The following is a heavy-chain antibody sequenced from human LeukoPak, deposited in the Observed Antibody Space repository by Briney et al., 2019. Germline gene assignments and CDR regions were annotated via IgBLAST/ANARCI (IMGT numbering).Heavy chain of an antibody. CDR1: GFIFSSYS. CDR2: ITGTGGSP. V-gene: IGHV3-23*01. CDR3: ARLRSSSWPDY. Sequence: PGGSLRLSCEASGFIFSSYSMSWVRQAPGKGLEWVSAITGTGGSPYSADSVKGRFTISRDNSKNTLYLQMNSLRAEDTAVYYCARLRSSSWPDYWGQGTLVTVSS. D-gene: IGHD6-13*01. J-gene: IGHJ4*02.